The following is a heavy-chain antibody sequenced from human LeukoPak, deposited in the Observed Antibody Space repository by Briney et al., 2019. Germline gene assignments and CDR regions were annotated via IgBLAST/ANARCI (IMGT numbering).Heavy chain of an antibody. J-gene: IGHJ6*02. CDR1: GFTFSSYE. D-gene: IGHD3-10*01. V-gene: IGHV3-48*03. CDR2: ISSSGSTI. CDR3: ARDLGITMVRGVIVYYYGMDV. Sequence: GGSLRHSCAASGFTFSSYEMNWVRQAPGKGLEWVSYISSSGSTIYYADSVKGRFTISRDNAKNSLYLQMNSLRAEDTAVYYCARDLGITMVRGVIVYYYGMDVWGQGTTVTVSS.